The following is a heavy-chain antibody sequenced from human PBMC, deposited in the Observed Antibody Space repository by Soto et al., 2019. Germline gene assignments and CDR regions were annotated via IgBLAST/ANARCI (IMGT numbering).Heavy chain of an antibody. CDR3: ARDIRYFVLYYYYYYGMEV. V-gene: IGHV3-33*01. CDR1: GFTFSSYG. CDR2: IWYDGSNK. D-gene: IGHD3-9*01. J-gene: IGHJ6*02. Sequence: GWSLRLSCAASGFTFSSYGMHLVRQAPGKGLEWVAVIWYDGSNKYYADSVKGRFTISRDNSKNTLYLQMNSLRAEDTAVYYCARDIRYFVLYYYYYYGMEVWGEGTTVTVSS.